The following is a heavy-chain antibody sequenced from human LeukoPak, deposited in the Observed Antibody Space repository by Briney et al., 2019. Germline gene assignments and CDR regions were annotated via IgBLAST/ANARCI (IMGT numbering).Heavy chain of an antibody. J-gene: IGHJ5*02. CDR2: ISGSGGST. CDR1: GFTFSSYA. CDR3: ANGQWLDPPSWFDP. Sequence: GGSLRPSCAASGFTFSSYAMSWVRQAPGKGLEWVSAISGSGGSTYYADSVKGRFTISRDNSKNTLYLQMNSLRAEDTAVYYCANGQWLDPPSWFDPWGQGTLVTVSS. D-gene: IGHD6-19*01. V-gene: IGHV3-23*01.